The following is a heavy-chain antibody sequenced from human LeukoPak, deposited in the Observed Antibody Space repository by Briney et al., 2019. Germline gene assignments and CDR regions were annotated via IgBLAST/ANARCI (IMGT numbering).Heavy chain of an antibody. D-gene: IGHD5-12*01. J-gene: IGHJ5*02. V-gene: IGHV5-51*01. CDR3: ARHRISDYDSGVSWCDP. CDR1: GYSFTSQW. Sequence: KVGESLKISCKGSGYSFTSQWIGWVRQMPGKGLEWMGIIYPADSDTKYSPSFQGQVTISADKSISTAYLQWSSLKASDTAMYYCARHRISDYDSGVSWCDPWGQGTLVTVSS. CDR2: IYPADSDT.